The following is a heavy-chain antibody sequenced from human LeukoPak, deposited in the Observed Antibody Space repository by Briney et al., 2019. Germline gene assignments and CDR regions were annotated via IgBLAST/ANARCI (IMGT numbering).Heavy chain of an antibody. J-gene: IGHJ4*02. D-gene: IGHD6-13*01. V-gene: IGHV1-3*01. CDR3: ARDQIGVAAAAY. CDR1: GYTFTNFV. Sequence: ASVKVSCKASGYTFTNFVIHWVRQAPGQRLEWMGWINPSNDDTKYSQKFQGRVTITRDTSASTAYMELSSLRSEDTALYYCARDQIGVAAAAYWSQGTLVTVSS. CDR2: INPSNDDT.